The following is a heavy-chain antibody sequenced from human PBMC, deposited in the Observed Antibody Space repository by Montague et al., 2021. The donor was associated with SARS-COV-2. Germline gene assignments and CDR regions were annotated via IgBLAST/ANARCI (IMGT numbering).Heavy chain of an antibody. CDR1: GFTFSNYD. V-gene: IGHV3-48*03. Sequence: SLRLSCAASGFTFSNYDMNWVRKAPGKGPEWISNISTIAYTTPFAGPVKGRFTISRDNGKNSLYLQMNSLRVEDTAVYYCTRDYRSIVGDGLDIWGQGTKVTVSS. J-gene: IGHJ3*02. D-gene: IGHD3-16*02. CDR2: ISTIAYTT. CDR3: TRDYRSIVGDGLDI.